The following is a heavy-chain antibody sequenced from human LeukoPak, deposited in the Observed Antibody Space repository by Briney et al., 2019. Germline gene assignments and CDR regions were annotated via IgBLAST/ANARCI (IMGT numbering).Heavy chain of an antibody. D-gene: IGHD1-14*01. V-gene: IGHV5-51*01. CDR3: ARLSGAEPTKLKHIDC. J-gene: IGHJ4*02. Sequence: GESLNFSCTASRYSFTNFWIGWVRQMPGKALGWMGIIYCGDSETRSSTSFQGQVTISAYKSICTAYLQCSSRTASPTPTYYCARLSGAEPTKLKHIDCWGQGTLVTVSS. CDR1: RYSFTNFW. CDR2: IYCGDSET.